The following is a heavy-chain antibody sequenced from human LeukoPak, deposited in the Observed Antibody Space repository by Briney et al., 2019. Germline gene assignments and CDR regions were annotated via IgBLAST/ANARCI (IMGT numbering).Heavy chain of an antibody. CDR2: IYYSGST. CDR3: ARVNTRYYDFWSGSPMFDY. Sequence: KPSETLSLTCTVSGGSISSYYWSWIRQPPGKGLEWIGYIYYSGSTNYNPSLKSRVTISVDTSKNQFSLKLSSVTAADTAVYYCARVNTRYYDFWSGSPMFDYWGQGTLVTVSS. D-gene: IGHD3-3*01. J-gene: IGHJ4*02. V-gene: IGHV4-59*01. CDR1: GGSISSYY.